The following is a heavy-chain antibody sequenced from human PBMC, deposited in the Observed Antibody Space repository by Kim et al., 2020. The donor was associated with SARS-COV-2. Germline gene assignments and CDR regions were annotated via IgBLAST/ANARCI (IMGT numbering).Heavy chain of an antibody. D-gene: IGHD2-2*01. Sequence: SETLSLTCTVSGGSISSSSYYWGWIRQPPGKGLEWIGSIYYSGSTYYNPSLKSRVTISVDTSKNQFSLKLSSVTAADTAVYYCARQFIVVVPAAIPDWFDPWGQGTLVTVSS. CDR1: GGSISSSSYY. V-gene: IGHV4-39*01. CDR2: IYYSGST. CDR3: ARQFIVVVPAAIPDWFDP. J-gene: IGHJ5*02.